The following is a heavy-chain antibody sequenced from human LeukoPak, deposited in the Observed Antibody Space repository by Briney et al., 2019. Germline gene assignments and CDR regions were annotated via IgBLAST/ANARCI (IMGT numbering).Heavy chain of an antibody. CDR2: IYYSGDT. J-gene: IGHJ3*02. D-gene: IGHD4-17*01. V-gene: IGHV4-39*07. Sequence: SETLSLTCTVSTGYISNSSYYWGWCRQPPGKGLEWIGSIYYSGDTYSTPSLKSRVAISLDTSNNQFSLSLSSVAAADTAVYYCAREVNYGDYGDNAFDIWGQGTMVTVSS. CDR1: TGYISNSSYY. CDR3: AREVNYGDYGDNAFDI.